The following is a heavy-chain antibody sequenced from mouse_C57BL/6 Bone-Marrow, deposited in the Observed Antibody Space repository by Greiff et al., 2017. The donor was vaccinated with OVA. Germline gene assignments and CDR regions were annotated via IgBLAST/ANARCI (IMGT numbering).Heavy chain of an antibody. CDR2: IDPENGDT. J-gene: IGHJ3*01. Sequence: EVQLQQSGAELVRPGASVKLSCTASGFNIKDDYMHWVKQRPEQGLEWIGWIDPENGDTEYASKFQGKATITVDTSSNTAYLQLSSLTSEDTAVYYCTTLIYYDYIAYWGQGTLVTVSA. CDR1: GFNIKDDY. D-gene: IGHD2-4*01. V-gene: IGHV14-4*01. CDR3: TTLIYYDYIAY.